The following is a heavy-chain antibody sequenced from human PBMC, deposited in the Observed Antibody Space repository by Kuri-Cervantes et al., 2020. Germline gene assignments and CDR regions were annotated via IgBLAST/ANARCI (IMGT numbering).Heavy chain of an antibody. V-gene: IGHV3-11*04. Sequence: GESLKISCAASGFTFSDYYVSWIRQAPGKGLEWVSYISSSGSTIYYADSVKGRFTISRDNAKNSLYLQMNSLRAEDTAVYYCARDLGDGYCSGGSCSYYYYYMDVWGKGTTVTVSS. CDR3: ARDLGDGYCSGGSCSYYYYYMDV. J-gene: IGHJ6*03. CDR2: ISSSGSTI. CDR1: GFTFSDYY. D-gene: IGHD2-15*01.